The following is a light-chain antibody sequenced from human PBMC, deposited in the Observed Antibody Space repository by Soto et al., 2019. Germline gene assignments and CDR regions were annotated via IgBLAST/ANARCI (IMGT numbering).Light chain of an antibody. CDR3: QQYEHLPIT. J-gene: IGKJ5*01. V-gene: IGKV1-33*01. CDR2: DAF. Sequence: DIQMTQSPSSLSASVGDRVTITCQASQDISNYLNWYQQQPGKAPKLLIFDAFSLATGVPSRFSGSGSGTDFTFPISSLQPEDISTYYCQQYEHLPITFGQGTRLEIK. CDR1: QDISNY.